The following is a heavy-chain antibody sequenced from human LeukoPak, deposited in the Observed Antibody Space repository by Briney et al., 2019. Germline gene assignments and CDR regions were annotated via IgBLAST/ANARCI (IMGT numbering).Heavy chain of an antibody. CDR3: AKGNWGERLDWYFDL. CDR2: INSDGSST. CDR1: GFIFSSYW. D-gene: IGHD1-26*01. J-gene: IGHJ2*01. V-gene: IGHV3-74*01. Sequence: PGGSLRLSCAASGFIFSSYWMHWVRQAPGKGLVWVSRINSDGSSTSYADSVKGRFTTSRDNSKTTLYLQMNSLRAQDTAVYYCAKGNWGERLDWYFDLWGRGTLVTVSS.